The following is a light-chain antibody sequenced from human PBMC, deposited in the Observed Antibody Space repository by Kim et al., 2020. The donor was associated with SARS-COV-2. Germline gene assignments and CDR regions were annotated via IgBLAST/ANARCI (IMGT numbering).Light chain of an antibody. V-gene: IGKV1-5*03. CDR3: QQYNSYSCT. CDR2: KAS. J-gene: IGKJ1*01. Sequence: SSVGDRVTITCRASQSISSWLAWYQQKPGKAPKLLIYKASSLESGVPSRFSGSGSGTEFTLTISSLQPDDFATYYCQQYNSYSCTFGQGTKVELK. CDR1: QSISSW.